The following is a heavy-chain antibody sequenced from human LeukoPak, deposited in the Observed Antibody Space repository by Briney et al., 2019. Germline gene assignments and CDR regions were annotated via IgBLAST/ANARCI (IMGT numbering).Heavy chain of an antibody. J-gene: IGHJ2*01. Sequence: GGSLRLSCAASGFTFSSYAMSWVRQAPGKGLEWVSAISGSGGSTYYADSVKGRCTISRDNSKNTLYLQTNSLRAEDTAIYYCAKPRAMTTGIGRYFDLWGRGTLVTVSS. CDR2: ISGSGGST. CDR1: GFTFSSYA. V-gene: IGHV3-23*01. D-gene: IGHD3-10*01. CDR3: AKPRAMTTGIGRYFDL.